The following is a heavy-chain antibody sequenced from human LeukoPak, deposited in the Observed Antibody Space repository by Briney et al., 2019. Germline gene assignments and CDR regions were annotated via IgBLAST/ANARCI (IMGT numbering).Heavy chain of an antibody. D-gene: IGHD3/OR15-3a*01. CDR1: GGSISSSSYY. V-gene: IGHV4-39*07. J-gene: IGHJ4*02. Sequence: KPSETLSLTCTVSGGSISSSSYYWGWIRQPPGKGLEWIGRIYYSGSTYYNPSLKSRVTISVDTSKNRFSLKLSPVTAADTAVYYCARDGYDFGLRDWGQGTLVTVSS. CDR3: ARDGYDFGLRD. CDR2: IYYSGST.